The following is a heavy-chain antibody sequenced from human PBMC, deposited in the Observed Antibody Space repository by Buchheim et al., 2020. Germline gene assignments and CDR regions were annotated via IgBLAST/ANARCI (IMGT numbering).Heavy chain of an antibody. CDR2: ISYDGSNK. J-gene: IGHJ4*02. CDR3: AKNYYDSSGYLY. V-gene: IGHV3-30*18. CDR1: GFTFSSYG. Sequence: QVQLVESGGGVVQPGRSLRLSCAASGFTFSSYGMHWVRQAPGKGLEWVAVISYDGSNKYYADSVKGRFTISRDNSKNTLYLQMNSLRAEDTAVYYCAKNYYDSSGYLYWGQGTL. D-gene: IGHD3-22*01.